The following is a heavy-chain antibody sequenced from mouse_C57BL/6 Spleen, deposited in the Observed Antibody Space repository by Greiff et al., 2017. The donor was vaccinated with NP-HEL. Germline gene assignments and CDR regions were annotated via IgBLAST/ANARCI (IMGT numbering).Heavy chain of an antibody. CDR2: ISSGGSYT. CDR1: GFTFSSYG. Sequence: DVQLVESGGDLVKPGGSLKLSCAASGFTFSSYGMSWVRQTPDKRLEWVATISSGGSYTYYPDSVKGRFTISRDNAKNTLYLQMSSLKSEDTAMYYCARRGYGSSHWYFDVWGTGTTVTVSS. V-gene: IGHV5-6*01. D-gene: IGHD1-1*01. CDR3: ARRGYGSSHWYFDV. J-gene: IGHJ1*03.